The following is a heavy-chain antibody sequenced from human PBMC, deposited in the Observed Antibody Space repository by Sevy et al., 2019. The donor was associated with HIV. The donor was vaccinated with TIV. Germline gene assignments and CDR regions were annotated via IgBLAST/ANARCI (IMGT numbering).Heavy chain of an antibody. V-gene: IGHV4-30-4*01. J-gene: IGHJ3*02. D-gene: IGHD3-3*01. CDR3: ARARITIFGVVEAFDI. Sequence: SETLSLTCTVSGGSISSGDYYWSWIRQPPGKGLEWIGYIYYSGSTYYHPSLKSRVTISVDTSKNQFSLKLSSVTAADTAVYYCARARITIFGVVEAFDIWGQGTMVTVSS. CDR2: IYYSGST. CDR1: GGSISSGDYY.